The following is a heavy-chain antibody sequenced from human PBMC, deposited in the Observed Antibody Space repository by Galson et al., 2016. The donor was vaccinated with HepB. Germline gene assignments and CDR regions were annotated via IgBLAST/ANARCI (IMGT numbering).Heavy chain of an antibody. CDR2: T. D-gene: IGHD6-19*01. Sequence: TYYADSVKGRFTISRDNSKNTLYLQMNSLRAEDTAVYYCAKGRRLYSYSSGWYYFDYWGQGTLVTVSS. J-gene: IGHJ4*02. CDR3: AKGRRLYSYSSGWYYFDY. V-gene: IGHV3-23*01.